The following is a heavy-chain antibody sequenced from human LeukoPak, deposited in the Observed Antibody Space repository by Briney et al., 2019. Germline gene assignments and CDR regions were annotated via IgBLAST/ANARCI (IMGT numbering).Heavy chain of an antibody. Sequence: SETLSLTCTVSGLXISDSSYYWGWIRQPPGKGLEWIGSIYHRGNTYYNPSLKSRVIISVDTTKNQFSLKLSSVTAADTAVYYCASSPDDYGDYAAGNWFDSWGQGTLVTVSS. CDR2: IYHRGNT. J-gene: IGHJ5*01. V-gene: IGHV4-39*01. D-gene: IGHD4-17*01. CDR1: GLXISDSSYY. CDR3: ASSPDDYGDYAAGNWFDS.